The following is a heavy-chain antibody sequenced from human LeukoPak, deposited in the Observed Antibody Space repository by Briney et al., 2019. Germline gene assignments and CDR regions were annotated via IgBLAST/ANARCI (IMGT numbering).Heavy chain of an antibody. V-gene: IGHV4-30-4*01. D-gene: IGHD3-16*01. CDR1: GGSISSGDYY. CDR2: IYYSGST. CDR3: ARVRGALYRGYFQH. Sequence: SETLSLTCTVSGGSISSGDYYWSWIRQPPGKGLAWIGYIYYSGSTYYNPSLKSRVTISVDTSKNQFSLKLSSVTAADTAVYYCARVRGALYRGYFQHWGQGTLVTVSS. J-gene: IGHJ1*01.